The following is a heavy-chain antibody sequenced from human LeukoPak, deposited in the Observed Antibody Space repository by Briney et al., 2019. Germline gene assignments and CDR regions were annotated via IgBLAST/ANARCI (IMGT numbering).Heavy chain of an antibody. J-gene: IGHJ4*02. CDR3: ARDPSPVDTAMVLFDY. CDR1: GYTFTGYY. CDR2: INPNSGGT. V-gene: IGHV1-2*02. D-gene: IGHD5-18*01. Sequence: ASVKVSCKASGYTFTGYYMHWVRQAPGQGLEWMGWINPNSGGTNYALKFQGRVTMTRDTSISTAYMELSRLRSDDTAVYYCARDPSPVDTAMVLFDYWGQGTLVTVSS.